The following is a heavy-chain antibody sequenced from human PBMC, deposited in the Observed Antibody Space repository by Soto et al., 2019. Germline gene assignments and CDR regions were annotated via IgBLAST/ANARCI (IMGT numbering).Heavy chain of an antibody. CDR1: GGSISSSSYY. CDR3: ARGLNLAAAGNNWFDP. D-gene: IGHD6-13*01. CDR2: IYYSGST. J-gene: IGHJ5*02. V-gene: IGHV4-39*01. Sequence: PSETLSLTCTVSGGSISSSSYYWGWIRQPPGKGLEWIGSIYYSGSTYYNPSLKSRVTISVDTSKNQFSLKLSSVTAADTAVYYCARGLNLAAAGNNWFDPWGQGTLVTVSS.